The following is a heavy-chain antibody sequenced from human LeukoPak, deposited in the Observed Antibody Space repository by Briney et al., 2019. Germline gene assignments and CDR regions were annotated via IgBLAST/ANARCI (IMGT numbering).Heavy chain of an antibody. Sequence: SETLSLTCTVSGGSNSSYYWSWIRQPPGKGLEWIGYIYYSGSTNYNPSLKSRVNISLDTPKNQFSLKLISVTAADTAVYFCARLQWLSTPFFDYWGQGTLVTVSS. V-gene: IGHV4-59*08. D-gene: IGHD6-19*01. J-gene: IGHJ4*02. CDR2: IYYSGST. CDR3: ARLQWLSTPFFDY. CDR1: GGSNSSYY.